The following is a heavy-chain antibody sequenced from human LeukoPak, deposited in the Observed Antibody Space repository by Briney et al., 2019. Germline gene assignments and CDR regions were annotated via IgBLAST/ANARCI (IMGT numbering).Heavy chain of an antibody. CDR1: GGSFSGYY. J-gene: IGHJ5*02. CDR3: ARGGYCGGGNCYDPKGFDP. CDR2: INHSGST. D-gene: IGHD2-15*01. V-gene: IGHV4-34*01. Sequence: SETLSLTCAVYGGSFSGYYLSWIRLPPGKGLEWIGDINHSGSTNYNPSLKSRITISVDTSKNQFSLKLNSVTAADTAVYYCARGGYCGGGNCYDPKGFDPWGQGTLVTVSS.